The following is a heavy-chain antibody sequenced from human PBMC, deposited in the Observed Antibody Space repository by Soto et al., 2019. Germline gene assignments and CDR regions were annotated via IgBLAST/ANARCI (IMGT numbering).Heavy chain of an antibody. D-gene: IGHD6-19*01. J-gene: IGHJ5*02. V-gene: IGHV4-4*08. CDR2: FYSSGSI. CDR3: ARMYSSGSGWFHP. Sequence: PSETLSLTCTVSGGSISPYYWSWIRHHPGKGLEWIGSFYSSGSIIYNPSLRSRVSISGDTSSNQFSMSLTSVTAADTARYYCARMYSSGSGWFHPWGQGTLVTVSS. CDR1: GGSISPYY.